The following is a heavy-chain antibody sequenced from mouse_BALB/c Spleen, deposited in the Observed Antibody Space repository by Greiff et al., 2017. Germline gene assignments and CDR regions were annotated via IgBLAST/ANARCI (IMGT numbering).Heavy chain of an antibody. J-gene: IGHJ4*01. CDR1: GYSITSGYY. D-gene: IGHD2-1*01. CDR2: ISYDGSN. V-gene: IGHV3-6*02. CDR3: ARGANYAFYYAMDY. Sequence: EVKLMESGPGLVKPSQSLSLTCSVTGYSITSGYYWNWIRQFPGNKLEWMGYISYDGSNNYNPSLKNRISITRDTSKNQFFLKLNSVTTEDTATYYCARGANYAFYYAMDYWGQGTSVTVSS.